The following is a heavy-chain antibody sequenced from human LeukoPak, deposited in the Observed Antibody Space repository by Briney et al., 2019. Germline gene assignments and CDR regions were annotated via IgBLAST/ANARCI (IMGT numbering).Heavy chain of an antibody. Sequence: GGSLRLPCAASGFTVSSYAMSWVCQAPGKGLEWVSAISGSGGSTYYADSVKGRFTISRDNSKNTLYLQMNSLRAEDTAVYYCAKTVVRGVLSSMDVWGQGTTVTVSS. V-gene: IGHV3-23*01. CDR3: AKTVVRGVLSSMDV. J-gene: IGHJ6*02. CDR1: GFTVSSYA. D-gene: IGHD3-10*01. CDR2: ISGSGGST.